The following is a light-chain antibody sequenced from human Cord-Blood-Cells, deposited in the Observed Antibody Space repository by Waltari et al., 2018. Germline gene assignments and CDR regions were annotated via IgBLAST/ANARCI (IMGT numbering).Light chain of an antibody. CDR3: QQYDNLHTWT. J-gene: IGKJ1*01. Sequence: DIQMTQSPSSLSASVGDRVTITCQASQDISNYLNWYQQKPGKAPKLLIYDASNLETGVPSRFSGSGSGTDFTFTISSLQPEDIVTYYCQQYDNLHTWTFGQGTKVEIK. CDR1: QDISNY. V-gene: IGKV1-33*01. CDR2: DAS.